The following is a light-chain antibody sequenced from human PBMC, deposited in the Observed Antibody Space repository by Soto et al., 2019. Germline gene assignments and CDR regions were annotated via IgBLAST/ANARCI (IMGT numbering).Light chain of an antibody. V-gene: IGKV1-5*03. CDR3: QHYNNYSG. Sequence: DIQMTQSPSTLSASVVDRVTFTCRASQSIGNWLAWYQQKPGKAPKLLIYKASNLESGVPSRFSGSGSGTEFTLTISNLQPDDFATYYCQHYNNYSGFGQGTKLEIK. J-gene: IGKJ2*03. CDR1: QSIGNW. CDR2: KAS.